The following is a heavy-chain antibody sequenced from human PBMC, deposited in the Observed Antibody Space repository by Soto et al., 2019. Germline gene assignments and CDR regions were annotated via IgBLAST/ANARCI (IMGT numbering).Heavy chain of an antibody. J-gene: IGHJ4*02. Sequence: HPGGSLRLSCAASGFTFSSYGMHWVRQAPGKGLEWVAVISYDGSNKYYADSVKGRFTISRDNSTNTLYLQMNSLRAEDTAVYYCAKDRHYYGSGREYYFDYWGQGTLVTVSS. D-gene: IGHD3-10*01. CDR3: AKDRHYYGSGREYYFDY. V-gene: IGHV3-30*18. CDR2: ISYDGSNK. CDR1: GFTFSSYG.